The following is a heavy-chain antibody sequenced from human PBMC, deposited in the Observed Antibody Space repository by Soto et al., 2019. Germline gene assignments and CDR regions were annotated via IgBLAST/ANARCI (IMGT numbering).Heavy chain of an antibody. Sequence: GGSLRLSCAASGFTFSSYGMHWVRQAPGKGLEWVAVISYDGSNKYYADSVKGRFTISRDNSKNTLYLQMNSLRAEDTAVYYCAKDGELVSAMVTGQEYYYGMDVWGQGTTVTVSS. CDR1: GFTFSSYG. CDR3: AKDGELVSAMVTGQEYYYGMDV. D-gene: IGHD5-18*01. V-gene: IGHV3-30*18. J-gene: IGHJ6*02. CDR2: ISYDGSNK.